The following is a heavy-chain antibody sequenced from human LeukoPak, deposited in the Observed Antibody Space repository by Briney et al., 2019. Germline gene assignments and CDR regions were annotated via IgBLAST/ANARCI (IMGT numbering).Heavy chain of an antibody. CDR2: ISYDGSNK. J-gene: IGHJ6*02. Sequence: GRSLRLSCAASGFTFSSYGMHWVRQAPGKGLEWVAVISYDGSNKYYADSAKGRFTISRDNSKNTLYLQMNSLRAEDTAVYYCAKEQHYDSSGYRPRRGYYYGMDVWGQGTTVTVSS. V-gene: IGHV3-30*18. D-gene: IGHD3-22*01. CDR1: GFTFSSYG. CDR3: AKEQHYDSSGYRPRRGYYYGMDV.